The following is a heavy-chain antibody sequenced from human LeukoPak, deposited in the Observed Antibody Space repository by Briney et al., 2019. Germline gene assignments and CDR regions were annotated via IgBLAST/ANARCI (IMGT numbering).Heavy chain of an antibody. D-gene: IGHD6-13*01. CDR3: ARSFTYSSSWYRYDAFDI. Sequence: ASVKVSCKASGYTFTGYYMHWVRQAPGQGLEWMGRINPNSGGTNYAQKFQGRVTMTRDTSISTAYLELSRLRSDDTAVYYCARSFTYSSSWYRYDAFDIWGQGTMVTVSS. J-gene: IGHJ3*02. CDR2: INPNSGGT. V-gene: IGHV1-2*06. CDR1: GYTFTGYY.